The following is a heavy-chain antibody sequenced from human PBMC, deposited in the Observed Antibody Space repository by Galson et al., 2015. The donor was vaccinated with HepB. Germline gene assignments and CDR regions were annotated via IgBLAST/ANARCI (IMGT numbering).Heavy chain of an antibody. CDR2: ISSSSSYI. CDR1: GFTFSSYS. J-gene: IGHJ6*02. D-gene: IGHD6-19*01. CDR3: ARGQSVAGTTYYYYYGMDA. V-gene: IGHV3-21*01. Sequence: SLRLSCAASGFTFSSYSMNWVRQAPGKGLEWVSSISSSSSYIYYADSVKGRFTISRDNAKNSLYLQMNSLRAEDTAVYYCARGQSVAGTTYYYYYGMDAWGQGTTVTVSS.